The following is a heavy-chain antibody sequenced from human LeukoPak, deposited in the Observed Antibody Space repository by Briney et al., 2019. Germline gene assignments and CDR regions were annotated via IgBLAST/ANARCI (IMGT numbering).Heavy chain of an antibody. CDR3: ARVLRYCSGGNCYSGGLGYMDV. D-gene: IGHD2-15*01. V-gene: IGHV3-11*01. J-gene: IGHJ6*03. CDR2: ISRSGSTK. Sequence: GGSLRLSCAASGFTFSDYNMRWIRQAPGKGLEWVSSISRSGSTKYYADSVKGRFTISRDNAKNSLFLQMNSLRAEDTAVYYCARVLRYCSGGNCYSGGLGYMDVWGKGTTVTVSS. CDR1: GFTFSDYN.